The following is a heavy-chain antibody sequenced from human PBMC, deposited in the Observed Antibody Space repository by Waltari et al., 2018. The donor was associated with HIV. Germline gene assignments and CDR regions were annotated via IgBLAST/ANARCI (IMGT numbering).Heavy chain of an antibody. CDR2: IYYSGST. V-gene: IGHV4-39*01. CDR3: ARHSIRYFDWPNIYFDY. Sequence: QLQLQESGPGLVKPSETLSLTCTVSGCSISSSSYYWGWIRQPPGKGLEWIGRIYYSGSTYYNPSLKSRVTISVDTSKNQFSLKLSSVTAADTAVYYCARHSIRYFDWPNIYFDYWGQGTLVTVSS. D-gene: IGHD3-9*01. CDR1: GCSISSSSYY. J-gene: IGHJ4*02.